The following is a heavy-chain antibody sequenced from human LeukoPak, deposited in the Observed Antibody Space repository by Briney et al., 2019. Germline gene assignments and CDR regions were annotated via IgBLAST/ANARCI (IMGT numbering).Heavy chain of an antibody. Sequence: GGSLRLSCAASGFTFSSYAMSWVRQAPGKGLEWVSAISGSGGSTYYADSVKGRFTISRDNSKSTLYLQMNSLRAEDTAVYYCARVRDSSGYYPRYWGQGTLVTVSS. CDR3: ARVRDSSGYYPRY. CDR1: GFTFSSYA. V-gene: IGHV3-23*01. CDR2: ISGSGGST. J-gene: IGHJ4*02. D-gene: IGHD3-22*01.